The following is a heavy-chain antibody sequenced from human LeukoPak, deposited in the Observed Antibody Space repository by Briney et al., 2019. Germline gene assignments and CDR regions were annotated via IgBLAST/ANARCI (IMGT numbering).Heavy chain of an antibody. CDR3: AKPTSGDGSFLIDY. V-gene: IGHV3-33*06. D-gene: IGHD1-26*01. J-gene: IGHJ4*02. CDR1: GFTFSSYA. Sequence: PGGSLRLSCAASGFTFSSYAMSWVRQAPGKGLEWVAVIWYDGSYTYYAESVKGRFTISRDNSRNTLYLQMSSLSAADTAVYYCAKPTSGDGSFLIDYWGQGTLVTVSS. CDR2: IWYDGSYT.